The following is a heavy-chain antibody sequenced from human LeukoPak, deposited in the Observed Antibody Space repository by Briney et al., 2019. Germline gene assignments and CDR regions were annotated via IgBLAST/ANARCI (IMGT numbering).Heavy chain of an antibody. D-gene: IGHD6-19*01. CDR2: ISSSSSYI. J-gene: IGHJ4*02. Sequence: GGSLRLSCAASGFTSSSYTMTWVRQAPGKGLEWVQSISSSSSYIYYADSVKGRFTISRDNAKNSLYLQMNSLRAEDTAVYYCARDQDVAVAGTDFDYWGQGTLVTVSS. V-gene: IGHV3-21*01. CDR3: ARDQDVAVAGTDFDY. CDR1: GFTSSSYT.